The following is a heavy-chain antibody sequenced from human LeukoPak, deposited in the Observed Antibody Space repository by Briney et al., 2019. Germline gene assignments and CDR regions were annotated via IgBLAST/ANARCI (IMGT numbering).Heavy chain of an antibody. CDR2: IYYSGST. D-gene: IGHD3-10*01. CDR3: ARRTYGSGSYFDY. J-gene: IGHJ4*02. Sequence: PETLSLTCTVSGGSISSYYWSWIRQPPGKGLEWIGYIYYSGSTNYNPSLKSRVTISVDTSKNQFSLKLSSVTAADTAVYYCARRTYGSGSYFDYWGQGTLVTVSS. CDR1: GGSISSYY. V-gene: IGHV4-59*08.